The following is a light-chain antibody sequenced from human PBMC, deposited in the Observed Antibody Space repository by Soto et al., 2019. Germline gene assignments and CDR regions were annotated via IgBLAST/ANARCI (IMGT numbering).Light chain of an antibody. CDR3: QQYYSYWLT. CDR2: AAS. CDR1: QGISSY. J-gene: IGKJ4*01. V-gene: IGKV1-8*01. Sequence: AIRMTQSPSSLSASTGDRVTITCRASQGISSYLAWYQQKPGKAPKLLIYAASTLQSGVPSRFSGSGSGTDFTLTISCLQSEDVATYYCQQYYSYWLTFGGGTKVEIK.